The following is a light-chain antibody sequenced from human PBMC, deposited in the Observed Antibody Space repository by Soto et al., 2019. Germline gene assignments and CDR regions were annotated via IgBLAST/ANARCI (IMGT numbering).Light chain of an antibody. J-gene: IGLJ1*01. Sequence: QSVLTHPLSVSWSPGHSVTVSCTGTSSDVGGYEFVSWYQQHPSKAPKLMIYDVSKRPSGVPDRFSGSKSGNTASLTISGLQTEDEAVYFCCSYAGTYVYVFGTGTKVTXL. CDR1: SSDVGGYEF. V-gene: IGLV2-11*01. CDR2: DVS. CDR3: CSYAGTYVYV.